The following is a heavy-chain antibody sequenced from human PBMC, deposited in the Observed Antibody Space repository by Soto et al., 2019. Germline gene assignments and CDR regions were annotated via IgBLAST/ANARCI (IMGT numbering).Heavy chain of an antibody. V-gene: IGHV4-39*01. Sequence: QLQLQESGPGLVKPLETLSLICTVSGGAVYADGYYWGWIRQPPGKGLEWIGNIYYSGSTYYNPSHKSRVTISIDTSKNQFSLKMISVIAAVPAVYYWARRSHGGCYNYWGRGTLVTVAS. J-gene: IGHJ4*02. CDR1: GGAVYADGYY. CDR3: ARRSHGGCYNY. D-gene: IGHD2-8*01. CDR2: IYYSGST.